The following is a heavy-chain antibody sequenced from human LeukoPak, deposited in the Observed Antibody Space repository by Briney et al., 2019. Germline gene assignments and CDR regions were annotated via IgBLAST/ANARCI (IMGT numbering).Heavy chain of an antibody. J-gene: IGHJ4*02. V-gene: IGHV3-23*01. CDR3: AKGGLGGTAVVTMDS. D-gene: IGHD4-23*01. CDR2: ISGSGVSI. CDR1: GFTFSSYA. Sequence: GASLRLSCAASGFTFSSYAMSWVRQAPGKGLEWVSGISGSGVSIYYADSVKGRFTISRDNSKNTVYLQMNSLRAEDTAIYFCAKGGLGGTAVVTMDSWGQGTLVTVSS.